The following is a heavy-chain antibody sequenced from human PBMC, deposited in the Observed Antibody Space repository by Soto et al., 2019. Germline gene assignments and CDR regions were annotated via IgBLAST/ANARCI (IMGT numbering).Heavy chain of an antibody. J-gene: IGHJ4*02. CDR2: ISSSSSYI. V-gene: IGHV3-21*01. CDR3: ARDRYDSSGYYHFDY. D-gene: IGHD3-22*01. CDR1: GMTFPSSI. Sequence: GGLRLSSAASGMTFPSSIMNWGRQASGSGLEWVSSISSSSSYIYYADSVKGRFTISRDNAKNSLYLQMNSLRAEDTAVYYCARDRYDSSGYYHFDYWGQ.